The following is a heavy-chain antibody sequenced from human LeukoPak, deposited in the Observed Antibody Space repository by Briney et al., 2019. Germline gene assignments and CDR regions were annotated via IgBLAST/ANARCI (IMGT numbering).Heavy chain of an antibody. Sequence: SETLSLTCAVYGGSFSGYYWSWIRQPPGKGLEWIGEINHSGSTNYNPSLKSRVTISVDTSKNQFSLKLSSVTAADTAVYYCASAGYCSSTSCYGRHWFDPWGQGTLVTVSS. V-gene: IGHV4-34*01. D-gene: IGHD2-2*01. J-gene: IGHJ5*02. CDR1: GGSFSGYY. CDR3: ASAGYCSSTSCYGRHWFDP. CDR2: INHSGST.